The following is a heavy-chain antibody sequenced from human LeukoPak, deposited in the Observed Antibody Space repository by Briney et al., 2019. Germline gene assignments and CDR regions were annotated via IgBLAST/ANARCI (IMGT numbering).Heavy chain of an antibody. CDR2: IQQDGGEK. CDR3: ARDRKDDSSGYYLFDN. Sequence: GGSLRLSCAASGFTFSNYWMSWVRQAPGKGLEWVANIQQDGGEKYYVDSVKGRFTISRDNAKNSLHLQMNSLRAEDTAVFYCARDRKDDSSGYYLFDNWGQGTLVTVSS. V-gene: IGHV3-7*01. D-gene: IGHD3-22*01. J-gene: IGHJ4*02. CDR1: GFTFSNYW.